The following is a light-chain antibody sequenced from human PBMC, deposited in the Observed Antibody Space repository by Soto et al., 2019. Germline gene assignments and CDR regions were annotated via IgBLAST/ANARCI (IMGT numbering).Light chain of an antibody. V-gene: IGKV3-11*01. J-gene: IGKJ5*01. CDR2: DTS. Sequence: ETVLTQSPATLSLSPGERATLSCRASQSISSYLAWYQQKPGQAPRLLIYDTSNRATGIPARISGSGSGTDFTLTISSLEPEDFAVYYCQQRSNWPITFGQGTRLEIK. CDR3: QQRSNWPIT. CDR1: QSISSY.